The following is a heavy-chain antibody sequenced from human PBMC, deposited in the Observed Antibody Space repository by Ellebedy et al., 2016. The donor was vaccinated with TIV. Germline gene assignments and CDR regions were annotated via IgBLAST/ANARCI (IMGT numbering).Heavy chain of an antibody. CDR3: ARGDSYGSGVLIDY. Sequence: GGSLRLSCAASGFTFSSYAMHWVRQAPGKGLEWVAVISYDGSNKYYADSVKGRFTISRDNAKNTLYLQMNSLRAEDTAVYYCARGDSYGSGVLIDYWGQGTLVTVSS. CDR1: GFTFSSYA. J-gene: IGHJ4*02. V-gene: IGHV3-30-3*01. D-gene: IGHD5-18*01. CDR2: ISYDGSNK.